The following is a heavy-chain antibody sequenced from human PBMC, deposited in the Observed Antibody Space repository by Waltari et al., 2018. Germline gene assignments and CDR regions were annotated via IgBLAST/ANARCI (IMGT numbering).Heavy chain of an antibody. CDR1: GFTFSSYE. CDR2: IISSGSTI. V-gene: IGHV3-48*03. Sequence: EVQLVESGGGLVQPGGSLRLSCAASGFTFSSYEMNWVRQAPGKGLEWVSDIISSGSTIYNADSVKCRFTISRNNAKNALYLEMNSLRAEDTSGYYCASDLIQLWFGEPMYDYYGRDVCGQGTTVTFSS. J-gene: IGHJ6*02. D-gene: IGHD3-10*01. CDR3: ASDLIQLWFGEPMYDYYGRDV.